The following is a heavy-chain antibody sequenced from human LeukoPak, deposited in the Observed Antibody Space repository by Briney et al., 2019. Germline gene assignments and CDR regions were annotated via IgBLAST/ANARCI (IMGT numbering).Heavy chain of an antibody. D-gene: IGHD3-16*02. CDR2: ISSSSSYI. Sequence: GGSLRLSCAASGFTFSSYSMNWVRQAPGKGLEWVSSISSSSSYIYYADSVKGRFTISRDNAKNSLYLQMNSLRAEDTAVYYCAKDLSSLGDLSFDYWGQGTLVTVSS. J-gene: IGHJ4*02. CDR3: AKDLSSLGDLSFDY. V-gene: IGHV3-21*04. CDR1: GFTFSSYS.